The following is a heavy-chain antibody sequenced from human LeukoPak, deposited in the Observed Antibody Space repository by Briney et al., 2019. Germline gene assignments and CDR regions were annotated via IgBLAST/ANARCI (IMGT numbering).Heavy chain of an antibody. D-gene: IGHD4-23*01. J-gene: IGHJ4*02. Sequence: PSQTLSLTCTVSGGSISSGDYYWSWIRQPPGKGLEWIGYIYYSGSTYYNPSLKSRVTISVDKSKNQFSLKLSAVTAADTAVYYCAREGYGGDSGLDSWGQGTLVTVSS. CDR1: GGSISSGDYY. CDR3: AREGYGGDSGLDS. CDR2: IYYSGST. V-gene: IGHV4-30-4*08.